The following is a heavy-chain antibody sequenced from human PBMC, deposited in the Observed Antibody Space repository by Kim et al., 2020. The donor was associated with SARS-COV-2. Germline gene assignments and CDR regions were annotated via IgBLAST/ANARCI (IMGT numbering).Heavy chain of an antibody. D-gene: IGHD5-18*01. CDR2: IYYSGST. V-gene: IGHV4-59*01. J-gene: IGHJ4*02. Sequence: SETLSLTCTVSGGSISSYYWSWIRQPPGKGLEWIGYIYYSGSTNYNPSLKSRVTISVDTSKNQFSLKLSSVTAADTAVYYCARVRQFADTAMAHFDYWGQGTLVTVSS. CDR1: GGSISSYY. CDR3: ARVRQFADTAMAHFDY.